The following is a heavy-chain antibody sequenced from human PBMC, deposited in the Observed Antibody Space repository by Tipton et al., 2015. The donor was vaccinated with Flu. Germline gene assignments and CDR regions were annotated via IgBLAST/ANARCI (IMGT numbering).Heavy chain of an antibody. CDR3: ARVLSYYDSSGYYSSFAY. CDR1: GYTFTSYD. V-gene: IGHV1-8*01. J-gene: IGHJ4*02. D-gene: IGHD3-22*01. CDR2: MSPNSGNT. Sequence: QLVQSGAEVKKPGTSVKVSCKASGYTFTSYDINWVRQATGQGLEWMGWMSPNSGNTGYAQKFQGRVTMTRNTSISTAYMELSSLRSEATAVYYCARVLSYYDSSGYYSSFAYWGQGTLVTVSS.